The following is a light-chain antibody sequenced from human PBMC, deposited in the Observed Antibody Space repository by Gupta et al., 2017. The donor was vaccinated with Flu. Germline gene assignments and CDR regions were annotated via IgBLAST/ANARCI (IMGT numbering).Light chain of an antibody. CDR1: QSVRSN. CDR2: GAS. V-gene: IGKV3-15*01. J-gene: IGKJ4*01. Sequence: ATLSVTPGERATLSRRASQSVRSNLDWYHHKPGQAPRLLIYGASTMATCIPTRFSGIGFGTELTLTISSHQLEDFAVYYCQQDNNWPPLTFGGGTKVEIK. CDR3: QQDNNWPPLT.